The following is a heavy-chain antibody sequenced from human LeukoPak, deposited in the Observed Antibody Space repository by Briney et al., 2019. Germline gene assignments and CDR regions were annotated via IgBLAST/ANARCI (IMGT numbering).Heavy chain of an antibody. CDR3: ARDLGTAMATVQDY. J-gene: IGHJ4*02. V-gene: IGHV3-7*01. Sequence: QTGGSLRLSCAASGFTFSSYWMSWVRQAPGKGLEWVANIKQVGSEKYYVDSVKGRFTISRDNAKNSLYLQMNSLRAEDTAVYYCARDLGTAMATVQDYWGQGTLVTVSS. CDR2: IKQVGSEK. CDR1: GFTFSSYW. D-gene: IGHD5-18*01.